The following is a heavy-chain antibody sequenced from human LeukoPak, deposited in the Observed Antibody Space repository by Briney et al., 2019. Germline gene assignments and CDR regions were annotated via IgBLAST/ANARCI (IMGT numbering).Heavy chain of an antibody. D-gene: IGHD4-17*01. CDR1: GGSFSGYY. V-gene: IGHV4-34*01. CDR2: INHSGST. J-gene: IGHJ4*02. CDR3: ARFVHDDYGPAFDY. Sequence: KASETLSLTCAVYGGSFSGYYWSWIRQPPGKGLEWIGEINHSGSTNYNPSLKSRVTISVDTSKNQFSLKLSSVTAADTAVYYCARFVHDDYGPAFDYWGQGTLVTVSS.